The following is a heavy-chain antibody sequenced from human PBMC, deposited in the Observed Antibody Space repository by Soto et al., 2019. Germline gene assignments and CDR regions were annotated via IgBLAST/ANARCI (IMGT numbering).Heavy chain of an antibody. J-gene: IGHJ4*02. Sequence: SETLSLTCSVFGVSMSPYYWSWIRQSPGKGLEWIANIYYRGNTNYNPSLESRVTISIDTSKNQFSLKLNSLTAADTAVYYCARRYGPGFDYWGQGTLVTVSS. CDR3: ARRYGPGFDY. CDR1: GVSMSPYY. D-gene: IGHD4-17*01. CDR2: IYYRGNT. V-gene: IGHV4-59*08.